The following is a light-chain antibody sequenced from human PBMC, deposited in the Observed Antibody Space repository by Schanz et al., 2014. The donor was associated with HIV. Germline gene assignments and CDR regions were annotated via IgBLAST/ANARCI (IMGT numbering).Light chain of an antibody. Sequence: QSALTQPPSASGSPGQSVTISCTGTSSDVGGYNYVSWYQQRPGKAPKILVYEVTKRPSGVPARFSGSKSGNTASLTVSGLQAEDEADYYCSSYAGSTNYVFGSGTKLTVL. J-gene: IGLJ1*01. CDR2: EVT. V-gene: IGLV2-8*01. CDR1: SSDVGGYNY. CDR3: SSYAGSTNYV.